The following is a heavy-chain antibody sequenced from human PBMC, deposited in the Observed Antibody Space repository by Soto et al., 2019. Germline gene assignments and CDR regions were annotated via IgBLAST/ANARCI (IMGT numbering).Heavy chain of an antibody. Sequence: GESLKISCYASVYGFAIYCIGLVLQMPGKGLEWMGVIYPGDSDTLYSPSFQGHVTISADKSINTAYLQWNSLEASDTAIYYCARAPSHGWYQHFDYWGQGTLVTVSS. D-gene: IGHD6-19*01. CDR2: IYPGDSDT. V-gene: IGHV5-51*01. J-gene: IGHJ4*02. CDR1: VYGFAIYC. CDR3: ARAPSHGWYQHFDY.